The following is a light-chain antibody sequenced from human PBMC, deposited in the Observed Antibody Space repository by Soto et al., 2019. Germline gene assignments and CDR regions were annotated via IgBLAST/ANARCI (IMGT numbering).Light chain of an antibody. CDR3: QQDDNLPPFT. CDR2: DAS. Sequence: DIQMTQSPSSLSASVGDRVTITCQASQDISNYLNWYQQKPGKAPKLLIYDASNLETGVPSRFSGSGSGTDFTFTISSLLPEDIATYYCQQDDNLPPFTFGPGTKVDIK. CDR1: QDISNY. V-gene: IGKV1-33*01. J-gene: IGKJ3*01.